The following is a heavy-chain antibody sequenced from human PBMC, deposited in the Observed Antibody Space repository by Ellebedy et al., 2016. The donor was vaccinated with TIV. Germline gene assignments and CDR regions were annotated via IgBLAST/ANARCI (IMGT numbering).Heavy chain of an antibody. J-gene: IGHJ4*02. V-gene: IGHV3-9*01. CDR1: GFTFEDYA. CDR3: VKDFSGSYYEFDY. CDR2: ITWNSDRV. Sequence: GGSLRLSXVTSGFTFEDYAMHWVRQAPGKGLEWVSGITWNSDRVQYADSVKGRFTISRDNAKNSLFLQMNSLSAEDTALYYCVKDFSGSYYEFDYWGQGTLVTVSS. D-gene: IGHD1-26*01.